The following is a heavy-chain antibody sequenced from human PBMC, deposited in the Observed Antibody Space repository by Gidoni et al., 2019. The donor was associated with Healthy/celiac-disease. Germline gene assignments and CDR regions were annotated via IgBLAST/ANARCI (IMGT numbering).Heavy chain of an antibody. CDR1: GFSLSNASMG. Sequence: QIPLKESGPVLLKPTETLTLTCPVSGFSLSNASMGVSWIRQPPGKALEWLAHIFSNDEKAYSTSLKSRLTISKDTSKSQVGLTMTNMDPVDTATYYGARIGITGTHTPYYDYYMDVWGKGTTVTVSS. V-gene: IGHV2-26*01. J-gene: IGHJ6*03. D-gene: IGHD1-20*01. CDR2: IFSNDEK. CDR3: ARIGITGTHTPYYDYYMDV.